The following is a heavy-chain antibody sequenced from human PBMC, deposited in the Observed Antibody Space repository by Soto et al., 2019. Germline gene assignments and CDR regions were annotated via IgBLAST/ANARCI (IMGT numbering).Heavy chain of an antibody. V-gene: IGHV1-18*01. CDR2: IRAYNGDT. D-gene: IGHD3-10*01. Sequence: QMMQSGAEVKKPGASVKVSCKTSGYTFTAYDIYWVRQAPGQGLEWMGWIRAYNGDTNYAQKFQTRVTMTTDKSTDTAYMDLTSLTSDDTAIYYCARAGAAPYYYYGLDVWGQGTTVTVSS. CDR3: ARAGAAPYYYYGLDV. J-gene: IGHJ6*02. CDR1: GYTFTAYD.